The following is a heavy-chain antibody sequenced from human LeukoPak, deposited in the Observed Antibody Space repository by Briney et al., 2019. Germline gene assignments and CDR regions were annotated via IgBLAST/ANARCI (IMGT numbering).Heavy chain of an antibody. CDR1: VFTFSSYA. J-gene: IGHJ4*02. CDR3: AKSGSGNYYDRFDY. Sequence: PGGSLRLSCAASVFTFSSYAMSWVREAPGKGLEGVSAISCSGGSTYYADSVKGRFTIPRDNSKNTLYLQMNSLRAEDTAVYYCAKSGSGNYYDRFDYWGQGTLITVSS. V-gene: IGHV3-23*01. CDR2: ISCSGGST. D-gene: IGHD3-10*01.